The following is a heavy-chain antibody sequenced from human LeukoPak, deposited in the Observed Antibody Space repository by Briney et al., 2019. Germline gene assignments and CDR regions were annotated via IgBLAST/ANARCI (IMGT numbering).Heavy chain of an antibody. CDR1: GGSISSSSYY. D-gene: IGHD3-22*01. J-gene: IGHJ4*02. CDR2: IYYSGST. CDR3: ARVPHSVEGSMKAVFIHYFDY. Sequence: SETLSLTCTVSGGSISSSSYYWGWIRQPPGKGLEWIGSIYYSGSTYYNPSLKSRVTISVDTSKNQFSLKLSSVTAADTAVYYCARVPHSVEGSMKAVFIHYFDYWGQGSLVTVSS. V-gene: IGHV4-39*07.